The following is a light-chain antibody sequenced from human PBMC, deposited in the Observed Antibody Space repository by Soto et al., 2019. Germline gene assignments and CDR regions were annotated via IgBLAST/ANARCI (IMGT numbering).Light chain of an antibody. CDR1: QSLLHSNGFNY. V-gene: IGKV2-28*01. CDR3: MQALQTPGLT. CDR2: LGS. J-gene: IGKJ4*01. Sequence: DIVMTQSPLSLPVTPGEPASISCRSSQSLLHSNGFNYLDWYLQKPGQSPQLLIYLGSNRASGVPDRFSGSGSGTDFTLKISRVEAEAVGVYYCMQALQTPGLTFGGGTKVEIK.